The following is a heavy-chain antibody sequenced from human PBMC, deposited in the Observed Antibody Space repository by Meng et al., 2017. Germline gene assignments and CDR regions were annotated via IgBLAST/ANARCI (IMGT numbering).Heavy chain of an antibody. V-gene: IGHV1-18*01. CDR1: WYTFTSYG. CDR2: ISAYNRNT. D-gene: IGHD1-1*01. Sequence: VQLVQSVAEVKKPGDSVEVSRQASWYTFTSYGLNWVRQAPGQGLGWMGWISAYNRNTNYAQKLQGRVTMTTDPSTSTAYLELRSLRSDDTAVYYFARDTRDYWGQGTLVTVSS. J-gene: IGHJ4*02. CDR3: ARDTRDY.